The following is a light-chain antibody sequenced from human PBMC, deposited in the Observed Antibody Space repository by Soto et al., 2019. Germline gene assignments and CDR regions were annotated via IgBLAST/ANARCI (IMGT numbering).Light chain of an antibody. Sequence: EIVLTQSPAPLSLSPGERATPSCRASQSVSRYLAWYQQKPGQAPRPLIYDTSYRATGIPARFSGGGSGTVFTLTISSLEPEDFAVYYCQQRSNWITLGQGTRLEIK. J-gene: IGKJ5*01. CDR2: DTS. V-gene: IGKV3-11*01. CDR3: QQRSNWIT. CDR1: QSVSRY.